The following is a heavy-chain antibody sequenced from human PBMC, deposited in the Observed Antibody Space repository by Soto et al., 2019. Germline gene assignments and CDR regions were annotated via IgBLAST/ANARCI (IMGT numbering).Heavy chain of an antibody. Sequence: GGSLRLSCAASGFTFSSYEMNWVRQAPGKGLEWVSYISSSGSTIYYADSVKGRFTISRDNAKNSLYLQVNSLRAEDTAVYYCARGTNYDILTGYSLVLGMDVWGQGPTMTF. CDR1: GFTFSSYE. D-gene: IGHD3-9*01. V-gene: IGHV3-48*03. CDR2: ISSSGSTI. J-gene: IGHJ6*02. CDR3: ARGTNYDILTGYSLVLGMDV.